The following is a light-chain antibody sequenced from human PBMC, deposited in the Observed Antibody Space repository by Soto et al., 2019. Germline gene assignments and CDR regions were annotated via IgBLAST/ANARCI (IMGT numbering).Light chain of an antibody. CDR2: DVS. CDR3: SSYTTSGTSV. CDR1: SSDVGAYDY. V-gene: IGLV2-14*01. Sequence: QSALTQPASVSGSPGQSITISCTGTSSDVGAYDYVSWYQQHPGKAPKLMIYDVSNRPSGVSSRFSGSKSANTASLTISGLQAEDEADYYCSSYTTSGTSVFGTGTKVTVL. J-gene: IGLJ1*01.